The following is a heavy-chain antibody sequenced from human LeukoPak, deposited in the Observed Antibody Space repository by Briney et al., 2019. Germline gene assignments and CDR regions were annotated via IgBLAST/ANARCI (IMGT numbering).Heavy chain of an antibody. D-gene: IGHD3-3*01. CDR1: GFTFSSHS. Sequence: PGGSLRLSCAASGFTFSSHSMNWVRQTPGKGLEWISYISSSSSIIHYADSVKGRFTISRDDAKNSLYLQMNSLRAEDTAVYYCARGVPYASWSGPHYSDYWGQGTLVTVSS. J-gene: IGHJ4*02. CDR3: ARGVPYASWSGPHYSDY. V-gene: IGHV3-48*01. CDR2: ISSSSSII.